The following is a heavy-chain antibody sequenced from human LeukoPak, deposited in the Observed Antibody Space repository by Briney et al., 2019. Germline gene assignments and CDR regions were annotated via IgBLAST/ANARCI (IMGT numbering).Heavy chain of an antibody. CDR1: GFTFSTFG. D-gene: IGHD4-17*01. CDR2: ISSSSSNI. J-gene: IGHJ4*02. CDR3: ARGDYGDFVFDY. Sequence: RGSLRLSCAASGFTFSTFGMNWVRQAPGKGLEWVSSISSSSSNIYYADSVKGRFTISRDNAKTSLYLQMNSLRAEDTAVYYCARGDYGDFVFDYWGQGTLVTVSS. V-gene: IGHV3-21*01.